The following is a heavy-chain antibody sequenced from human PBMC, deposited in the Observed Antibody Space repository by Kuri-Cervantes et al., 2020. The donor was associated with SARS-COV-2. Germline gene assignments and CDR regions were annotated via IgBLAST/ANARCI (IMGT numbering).Heavy chain of an antibody. D-gene: IGHD1-26*01. CDR2: INPNSGGT. V-gene: IGHV1-2*04. J-gene: IGHJ5*02. Sequence: ASVKVSCKASGYTFTGYYMHWVRQAPGQGLEWMGWINPNSGGTNYAQKFQGWVTMTRDTSISTAYMELSRLRSDDTAVYYCATARFQWELLPLSSWGQGTLVTVSS. CDR1: GYTFTGYY. CDR3: ATARFQWELLPLSS.